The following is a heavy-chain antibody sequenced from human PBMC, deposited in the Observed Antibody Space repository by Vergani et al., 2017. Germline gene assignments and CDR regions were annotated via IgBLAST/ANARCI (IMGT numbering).Heavy chain of an antibody. J-gene: IGHJ6*02. D-gene: IGHD2-2*01. CDR1: GGTFSSYA. Sequence: QVQLVQSGAEVKKPGSSVKVSCKASGGTFSSYAISWVRQAPGQGLEWMGGIIPIFGTANYAQKFQGRVTITADESTSTAYMELSSLRSEDTAVYYCARVSGYCSSTSCLIYYYHGMDVWGQGTTVTVSS. V-gene: IGHV1-69*01. CDR2: IIPIFGTA. CDR3: ARVSGYCSSTSCLIYYYHGMDV.